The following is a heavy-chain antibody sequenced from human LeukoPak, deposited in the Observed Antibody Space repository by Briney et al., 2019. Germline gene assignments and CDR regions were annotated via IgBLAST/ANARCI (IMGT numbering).Heavy chain of an antibody. D-gene: IGHD3-22*01. CDR1: GYTFTGYY. Sequence: ASVKVSCKASGYTFTGYYMDWVRQAPGQGFEWVGWSNPDSGGTNYAQKFQGRVTMTRDTSIRTAYMELSRLRSDDTAVYYCARVDDRGHYYDSSGPRKLFDYWGQGTLVTVSS. CDR3: ARVDDRGHYYDSSGPRKLFDY. CDR2: SNPDSGGT. J-gene: IGHJ4*02. V-gene: IGHV1-2*02.